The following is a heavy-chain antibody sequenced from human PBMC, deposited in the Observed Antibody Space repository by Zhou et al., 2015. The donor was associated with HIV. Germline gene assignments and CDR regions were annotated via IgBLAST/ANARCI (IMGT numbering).Heavy chain of an antibody. Sequence: LVQSGTEVRKPGSSVKVSCKASGGTFSGSDLSWVRQAPGQGLEWMGRITPMFDIHTYAEKFRARLNITVDRHTSAAYMELSSLTSEDTAVYYCAGSPYSPGWQDWYFDLWGRGALITVSS. CDR1: GGTFSGSD. CDR3: AGSPYSPGWQDWYFDL. CDR2: ITPMFDIH. D-gene: IGHD5-12*01. V-gene: IGHV1-69*17. J-gene: IGHJ2*01.